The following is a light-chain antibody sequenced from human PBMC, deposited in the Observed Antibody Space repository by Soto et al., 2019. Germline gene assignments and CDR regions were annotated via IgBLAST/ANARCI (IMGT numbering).Light chain of an antibody. J-gene: IGLJ1*01. CDR3: CSYAGSYTYEI. Sequence: QSALTQPRSVSGSPGQSVAISCTGTSSDVGGYNFVSWYQQHPGKAPKLLMYDVSKRPSAVPARFSGSKSGNTASLTISGLQVDDEADYYCCSYAGSYTYEIFXTGTKSTVL. V-gene: IGLV2-11*01. CDR1: SSDVGGYNF. CDR2: DVS.